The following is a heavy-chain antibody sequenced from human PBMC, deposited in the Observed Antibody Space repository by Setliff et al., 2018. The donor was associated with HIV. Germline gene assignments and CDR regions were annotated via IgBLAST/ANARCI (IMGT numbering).Heavy chain of an antibody. Sequence: SETLSLTCTVSGGSISSYYWSWIRQPAGKGLEWIGHISYNEYTNYNPSLKSRVTISLDTSKKHFSLDLYSVTAADTAVYYCARDHNSGTLHAFDLWGQGTKVTVSS. D-gene: IGHD1-26*01. V-gene: IGHV4-59*01. J-gene: IGHJ3*01. CDR2: ISYNEYT. CDR3: ARDHNSGTLHAFDL. CDR1: GGSISSYY.